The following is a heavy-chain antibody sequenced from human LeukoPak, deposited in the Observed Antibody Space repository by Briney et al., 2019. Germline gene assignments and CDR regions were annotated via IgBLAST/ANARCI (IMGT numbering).Heavy chain of an antibody. V-gene: IGHV3-74*01. Sequence: GGSLRLSCAASGFTFSSYWMHWVRQAPGKGLVWVSRINSDGSSTSYADSVKGRFTISRDNAKNTLYQQMNSLRAEDTAVYDCASVGIAVAPSDAFDIWGQGTMVTVSS. D-gene: IGHD6-19*01. J-gene: IGHJ3*02. CDR1: GFTFSSYW. CDR2: INSDGSST. CDR3: ASVGIAVAPSDAFDI.